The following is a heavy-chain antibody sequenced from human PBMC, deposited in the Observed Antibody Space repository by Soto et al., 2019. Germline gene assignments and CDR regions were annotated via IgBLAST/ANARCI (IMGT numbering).Heavy chain of an antibody. V-gene: IGHV3-23*01. J-gene: IGHJ4*02. CDR3: AHSPNLPNIDAQFDY. CDR1: GFTFSSYA. CDR2: ISASGAST. Sequence: GGSLRLSCAASGFTFSSYAMSWVRQAPGKGLEWVSLISASGASTYYADSVKGRFTISRDNSQNTLFLQMNSLRAEDTAMHYCAHSPNLPNIDAQFDYWGQGTLVTVSS. D-gene: IGHD2-15*01.